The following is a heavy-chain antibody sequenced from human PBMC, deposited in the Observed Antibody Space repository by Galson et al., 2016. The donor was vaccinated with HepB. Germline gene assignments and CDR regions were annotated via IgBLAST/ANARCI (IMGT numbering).Heavy chain of an antibody. CDR3: ARAPIVVVTAGIDF. CDR2: ISGSRNTI. V-gene: IGHV3-48*04. CDR1: GFSFSTYG. Sequence: SLRLSCAASGFSFSTYGMNWARQAPGKGLEWVSFISGSRNTIHYADSVKGRFTISRDNAKKSLYLQMNSLRAEDTAVYYCARAPIVVVTAGIDFWGRGTLVIVSS. J-gene: IGHJ4*02. D-gene: IGHD2-21*02.